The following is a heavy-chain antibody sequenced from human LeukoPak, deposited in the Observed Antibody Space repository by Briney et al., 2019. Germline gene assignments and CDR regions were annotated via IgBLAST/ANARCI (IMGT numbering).Heavy chain of an antibody. V-gene: IGHV4-39*01. D-gene: IGHD6-19*01. CDR1: GGSISSSSYY. CDR2: IYYSGST. J-gene: IGHJ4*02. Sequence: SETLSLTCTVSGGSISSSSYYWGWIRQPPGKGLEWIGSIYYSGSTYYNPSLKSRVTISVDTSKNQFSLKLSSVTAADTAVYYCARVRSVSGWYYFDYWGQGMLVTVSS. CDR3: ARVRSVSGWYYFDY.